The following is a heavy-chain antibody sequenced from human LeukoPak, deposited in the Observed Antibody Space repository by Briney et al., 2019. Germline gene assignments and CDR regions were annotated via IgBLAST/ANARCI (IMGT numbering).Heavy chain of an antibody. Sequence: GGSLRLSCAASGFTFSNSAMSWVRQAPGKGLEWVSTLSGSGITTYYADSVKGRFTISRDNSKNTLYLQMNSVRAEDTAVYYCAKGIYSSGWSYFDYWDHGTLVTVSS. CDR3: AKGIYSSGWSYFDY. CDR1: GFTFSNSA. J-gene: IGHJ4*01. CDR2: LSGSGITT. D-gene: IGHD6-19*01. V-gene: IGHV3-23*01.